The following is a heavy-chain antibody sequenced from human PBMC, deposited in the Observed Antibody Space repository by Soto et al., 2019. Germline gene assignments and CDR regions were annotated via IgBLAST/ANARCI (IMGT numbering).Heavy chain of an antibody. CDR2: MYHGGTT. Sequence: SETLSLTCSFSVGSISSGSYYWGWIRQTPWRGLEWIASMYHGGTTYSNPSLKSRVTISVDTSKNQFSLRLTSVTAADTAVYYCARRGVRAAEKNWFEPWGQGTLVSVSS. CDR1: VGSISSGSYY. J-gene: IGHJ5*02. CDR3: ARRGVRAAEKNWFEP. V-gene: IGHV4-39*01. D-gene: IGHD6-13*01.